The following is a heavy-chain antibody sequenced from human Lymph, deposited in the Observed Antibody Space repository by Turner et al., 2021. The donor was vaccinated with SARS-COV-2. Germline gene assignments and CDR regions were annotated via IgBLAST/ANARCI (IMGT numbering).Heavy chain of an antibody. V-gene: IGHV3-30*18. Sequence: VQLGESGGGVGQPGRSLRLSCAASGITFRTYGRHGVRQAPGTGLGWVAVISYDGSNKYYADSVKVRFTISRDNSKNTLYLQMDSLRAEDTAVYYCSKMGGVYCSGGNCYSGRLDYWGQGTLVTVSS. CDR2: ISYDGSNK. D-gene: IGHD2-15*01. J-gene: IGHJ4*02. CDR1: GITFRTYG. CDR3: SKMGGVYCSGGNCYSGRLDY.